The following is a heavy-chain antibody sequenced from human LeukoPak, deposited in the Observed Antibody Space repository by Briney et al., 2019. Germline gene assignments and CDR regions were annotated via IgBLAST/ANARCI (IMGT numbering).Heavy chain of an antibody. J-gene: IGHJ4*02. D-gene: IGHD3-10*01. CDR3: ARVKGSYSVDY. Sequence: GGSLRLSCAASGFTFSDYYMSWLRQAPGKGLEWVSYTSGSSSDTRYADSVKGRFTISRDNAKNSLYLQMNNLRVEDTALYYCARVKGSYSVDYWGQGTLVTVSS. V-gene: IGHV3-11*06. CDR1: GFTFSDYY. CDR2: TSGSSSDT.